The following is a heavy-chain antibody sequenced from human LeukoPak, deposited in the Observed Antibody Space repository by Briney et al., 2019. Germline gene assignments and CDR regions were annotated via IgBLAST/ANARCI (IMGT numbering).Heavy chain of an antibody. CDR1: GYSISSGYY. Sequence: SETLSLTCTVSGYSISSGYYWGWIRQPPGKGLEWIGSIYHSGSTYYNPSLKSRVTISVDTSKNQFSLKLSPVTAADTAVYYCAKTGVGVSDAFDIWGQGTMVTVSS. CDR2: IYHSGST. J-gene: IGHJ3*02. CDR3: AKTGVGVSDAFDI. V-gene: IGHV4-38-2*02. D-gene: IGHD1-14*01.